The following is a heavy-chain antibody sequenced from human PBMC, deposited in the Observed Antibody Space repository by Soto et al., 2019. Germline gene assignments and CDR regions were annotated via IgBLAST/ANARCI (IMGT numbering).Heavy chain of an antibody. CDR2: IQSGGTT. Sequence: GGSLRLSCAASGFTVSSKYMTWVRQAPGKGLEWVSLIQSGGTTYYADSVKGRFTISRDTSENTLHLQMDSLRVEDTAVYYCARGIEYQPNVVDYWGQGTLVTVSS. J-gene: IGHJ4*02. CDR1: GFTVSSKY. CDR3: ARGIEYQPNVVDY. D-gene: IGHD2-2*01. V-gene: IGHV3-66*01.